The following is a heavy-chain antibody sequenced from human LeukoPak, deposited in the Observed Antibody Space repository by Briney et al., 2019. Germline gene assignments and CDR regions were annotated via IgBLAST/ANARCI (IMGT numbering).Heavy chain of an antibody. D-gene: IGHD2-2*01. V-gene: IGHV1-2*02. CDR3: VRSAKCDAGRCYEPPY. J-gene: IGHJ4*02. CDR2: INAKTGGT. CDR1: GYTFIDYN. Sequence: ASVKVSCKASGYTFIDYNMVWGRQAPGQGLEWMGWINAKTGGTNYAQKFQGRVTMTRDTSISTGYVDLTILSSDDTAVYYCVRSAKCDAGRCYEPPYWGQGTLVTVSS.